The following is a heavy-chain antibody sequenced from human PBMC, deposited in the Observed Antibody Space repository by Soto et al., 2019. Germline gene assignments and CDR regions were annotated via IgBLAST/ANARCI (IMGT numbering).Heavy chain of an antibody. CDR1: GYTFTGYY. CDR3: ARGAYDSSGYSSDAFDI. D-gene: IGHD3-22*01. J-gene: IGHJ3*02. CDR2: INPNSGGT. Sequence: GASVKVSCKASGYTFTGYYMHWVRQAPGQGLEWMGWINPNSGGTNYAQKFQGWVTMTRDTSTSTVYMELSSLRSEDTAVYYCARGAYDSSGYSSDAFDIWGQGTMVTVSS. V-gene: IGHV1-2*04.